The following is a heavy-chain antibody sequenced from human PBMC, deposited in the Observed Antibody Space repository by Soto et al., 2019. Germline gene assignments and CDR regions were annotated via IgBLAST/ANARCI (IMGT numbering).Heavy chain of an antibody. D-gene: IGHD1-26*01. CDR2: IYSGGST. J-gene: IGHJ4*02. V-gene: IGHV3-53*01. Sequence: PGGSQRLSCAASGFSVSTNYMTWVRQAPGKGLEWVSVIYSGGSTYYADSVKGRFTISRDNSKNTLHLQMNSLRAEDTAVYYCARGSGSLYYFGFWGRGTLVTVSS. CDR1: GFSVSTNY. CDR3: ARGSGSLYYFGF.